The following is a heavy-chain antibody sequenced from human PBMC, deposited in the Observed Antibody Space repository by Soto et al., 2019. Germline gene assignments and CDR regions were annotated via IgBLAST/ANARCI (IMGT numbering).Heavy chain of an antibody. CDR3: AREARCSGGSCYDY. Sequence: GGSLRLSCAASGFTFSSYSMNWVRQAPGKGLEWVSYISSSSSTIYYADSVKGRFTISRDNAKNSLYLQMNSLRAEDTAVYYCAREARCSGGSCYDYWGQGTLVTVSS. D-gene: IGHD2-15*01. V-gene: IGHV3-48*01. CDR2: ISSSSSTI. CDR1: GFTFSSYS. J-gene: IGHJ4*02.